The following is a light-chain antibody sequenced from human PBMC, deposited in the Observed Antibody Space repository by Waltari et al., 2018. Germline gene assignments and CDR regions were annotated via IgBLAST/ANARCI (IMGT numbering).Light chain of an antibody. CDR3: QQSHSTPYT. CDR1: QSIDDY. CDR2: SAS. V-gene: IGKV1-39*01. Sequence: MTQTPLSLSASVGDRVTLTCRASQSIDDYLNWYQQRPGKGPNLLVYSASISLSGVSSRFAGSGFGTDFTLTIISLQPEDFGTYYCQQSHSTPYTFGQGTKVEI. J-gene: IGKJ2*01.